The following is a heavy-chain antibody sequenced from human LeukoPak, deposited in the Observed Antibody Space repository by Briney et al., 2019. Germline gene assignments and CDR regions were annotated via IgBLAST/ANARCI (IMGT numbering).Heavy chain of an antibody. CDR1: GGSISSGRYY. CDR3: ARGQGYCSSTSCSRFDP. J-gene: IGHJ5*02. D-gene: IGHD2-2*01. V-gene: IGHV4-61*02. CDR2: IYTSGST. Sequence: SETLSLTCTVSGGSISSGRYYWSWIRQPAGKGLEWIGRIYTSGSTNYNPSLKSRVTISVDTSKNQFSLKLSSVTAADTAVYYCARGQGYCSSTSCSRFDPWGQGTLVTVSS.